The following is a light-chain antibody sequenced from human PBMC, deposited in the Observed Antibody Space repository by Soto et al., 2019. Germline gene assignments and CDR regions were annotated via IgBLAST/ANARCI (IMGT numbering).Light chain of an antibody. CDR1: LSNIGAGYE. Sequence: QSVLTQPPSVSGAPGQRVTISCTGSLSNIGAGYEVHWYQQFPGTAPKLLISGHNNRPSGVPDRFSGSKSGTSASLAISGLQSEDEADYYCAAWDDILNGWVFGGGTKLTVL. CDR2: GHN. CDR3: AAWDDILNGWV. J-gene: IGLJ3*02. V-gene: IGLV1-40*01.